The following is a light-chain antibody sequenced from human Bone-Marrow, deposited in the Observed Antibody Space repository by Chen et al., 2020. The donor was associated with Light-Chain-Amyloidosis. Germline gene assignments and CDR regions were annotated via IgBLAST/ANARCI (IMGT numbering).Light chain of an antibody. Sequence: SVLTQPPSASGTPGPGVTLSCSGRRSNIGSSYVYWYQPVPGPAPRLLLQGKDRRPSWVPDRCSGSKSGASASLAISGRRSEEEADYYCAAWDYSLSRLLFGGGTRLTVL. CDR1: RSNIGSSY. CDR2: GKD. V-gene: IGLV1-47*01. J-gene: IGLJ2*01. CDR3: AAWDYSLSRLL.